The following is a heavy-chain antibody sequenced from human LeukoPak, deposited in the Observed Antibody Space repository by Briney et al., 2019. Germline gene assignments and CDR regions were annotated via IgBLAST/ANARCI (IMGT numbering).Heavy chain of an antibody. V-gene: IGHV1-69*05. CDR3: ARDPDGATNWFDP. Sequence: SVKVSCKASGGTFSSYAISWVRQAPGQGLEWMGGIIPIFGTANYAQRFQGRVTITTDESTSTAYMELGSLRSEDTAVYYCARDPDGATNWFDPWGQGTLVTVSS. CDR2: IIPIFGTA. CDR1: GGTFSSYA. J-gene: IGHJ5*02. D-gene: IGHD4-17*01.